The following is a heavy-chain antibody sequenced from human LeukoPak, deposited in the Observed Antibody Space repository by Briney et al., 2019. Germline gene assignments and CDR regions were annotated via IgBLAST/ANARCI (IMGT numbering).Heavy chain of an antibody. D-gene: IGHD2-8*02. CDR3: AKDSGGGVYYFDY. CDR1: GFTFSSYA. CDR2: ISGSGGST. J-gene: IGHJ4*02. V-gene: IGHV3-23*01. Sequence: PGVSLRLSCAASGFTFSSYAKSWVRQAPGKGLEWVSAISGSGGSTYYADSVKGRFTISRDNSKNTLYLQMNSLRAEDTAVYYCAKDSGGGVYYFDYWGQGTLVTVSS.